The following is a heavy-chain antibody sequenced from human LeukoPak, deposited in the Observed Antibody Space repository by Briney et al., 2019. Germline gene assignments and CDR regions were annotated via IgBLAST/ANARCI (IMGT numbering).Heavy chain of an antibody. J-gene: IGHJ6*03. Sequence: GASLQISCKGSGSIFTSYWIGWVRQLPGKGLEWMGIIYPGDSDTRYSPSFQGQVTISADKSISTAYLQWSSLKASDTAMYYCARLSPGLLRYFDWSPGGPYYYMDVWGKETTVTISS. D-gene: IGHD3-9*01. CDR1: GSIFTSYW. CDR3: ARLSPGLLRYFDWSPGGPYYYMDV. V-gene: IGHV5-51*01. CDR2: IYPGDSDT.